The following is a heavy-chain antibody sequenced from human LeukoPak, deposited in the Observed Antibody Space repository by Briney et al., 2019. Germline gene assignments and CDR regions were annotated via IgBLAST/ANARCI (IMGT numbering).Heavy chain of an antibody. V-gene: IGHV4-31*03. D-gene: IGHD3-10*01. Sequence: PSQTLSITCTVSGGSISSGGYYWSWIRQHPGKGLEWIGYIYYSGSTYYNPSLKSRVTISVDTSKNQFSLKLSSVTAADTAVYYCAAEGGSGSYYHNWFDPWGQGTLVTVSS. CDR1: GGSISSGGYY. J-gene: IGHJ5*02. CDR2: IYYSGST. CDR3: AAEGGSGSYYHNWFDP.